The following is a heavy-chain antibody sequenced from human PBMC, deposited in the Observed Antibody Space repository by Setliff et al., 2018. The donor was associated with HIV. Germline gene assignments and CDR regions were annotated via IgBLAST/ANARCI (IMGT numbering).Heavy chain of an antibody. Sequence: GGSLRLSCGVSELTFSNAWMSWVRQAPGKGLEWVGRIKSRAEDETTHYATPVKGRFTISRDDSKNMVFLQMTSLKAEDTAVYYCTTRVIFGDLFTFDYWGQGTLVTAPQ. D-gene: IGHD3-10*01. J-gene: IGHJ4*02. CDR2: IKSRAEDETT. V-gene: IGHV3-15*01. CDR3: TTRVIFGDLFTFDY. CDR1: ELTFSNAW.